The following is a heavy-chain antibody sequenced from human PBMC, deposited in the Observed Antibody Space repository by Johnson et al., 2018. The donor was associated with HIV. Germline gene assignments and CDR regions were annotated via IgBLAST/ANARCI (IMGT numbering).Heavy chain of an antibody. J-gene: IGHJ3*02. CDR3: STGDIVVMVGETLLPLHDAFDI. CDR1: GFTFSSYA. V-gene: IGHV3-30*04. D-gene: IGHD2-8*01. Sequence: QVQLVESGGGVVQPGRSLRLSCAASGFTFSSYAMHWVRQAPAKGLEWVAVISYDGSVKDYADSVKGRFTISSDSSKNTLYLQMNSLRTEDTSVYYCSTGDIVVMVGETLLPLHDAFDIWGQGTMVTVSS. CDR2: ISYDGSVK.